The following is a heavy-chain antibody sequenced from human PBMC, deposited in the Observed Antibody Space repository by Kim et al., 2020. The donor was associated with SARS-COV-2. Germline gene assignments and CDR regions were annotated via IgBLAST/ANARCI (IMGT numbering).Heavy chain of an antibody. J-gene: IGHJ6*02. CDR3: ARVGGTIFGVVIRGRYYGMDV. D-gene: IGHD3-3*01. CDR2: IYHSGST. CDR1: GGSISSSNW. V-gene: IGHV4-4*02. Sequence: SETLSLTCAVSGGSISSSNWWSWVRQPPGKGLEWIGEIYHSGSTNYNPSLKSRVTISVDKSKNQFSLKLSSVTAADTAVYYFARVGGTIFGVVIRGRYYGMDVWGQGTTVTVSS.